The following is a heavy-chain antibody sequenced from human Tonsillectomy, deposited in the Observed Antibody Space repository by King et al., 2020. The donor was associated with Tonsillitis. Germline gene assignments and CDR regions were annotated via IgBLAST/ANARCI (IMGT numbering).Heavy chain of an antibody. J-gene: IGHJ3*02. CDR1: GYSFTTYW. D-gene: IGHD1-26*01. CDR2: IYPGDSDT. Sequence: LVQSGAEVKKPGNSLKISCKGSGYSFTTYWVAWVRQMPGKGLEWMGIIYPGDSDTRYSPSFEGQVTISADKSITTAYLQWSSLKASDTAIYYCARHRTSGSSDGIDIWGEGTMVTVSS. V-gene: IGHV5-51*01. CDR3: ARHRTSGSSDGIDI.